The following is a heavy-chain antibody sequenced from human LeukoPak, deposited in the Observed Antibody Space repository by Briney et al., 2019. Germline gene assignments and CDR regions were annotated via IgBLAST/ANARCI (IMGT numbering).Heavy chain of an antibody. J-gene: IGHJ4*02. D-gene: IGHD2-2*01. V-gene: IGHV1-18*01. CDR1: GYTFTSYG. CDR2: ISAYNGNT. CDR3: ASAPRFWVVPAALEVYLDY. Sequence: ASVKVSCKASGYTFTSYGISWVRQAPGQGLEWMGWISAYNGNTNYAQKLQGRVTMTTDTSTSTAYMELRSLRSDDTAVYYCASAPRFWVVPAALEVYLDYWGQGTLVTVSS.